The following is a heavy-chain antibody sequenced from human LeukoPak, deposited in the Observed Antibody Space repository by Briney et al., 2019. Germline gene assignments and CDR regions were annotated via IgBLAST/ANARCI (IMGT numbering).Heavy chain of an antibody. J-gene: IGHJ5*02. CDR3: ARFVRGSFGNWFDP. D-gene: IGHD2-15*01. CDR2: IYYSGST. Sequence: PSETLSLTCTVSGGSISSYYWSWIRQPPGKGLEWIGYIYYSGSTNYNPSLKSRATISVDTSKNQFSLKLSSVTAADTAVYYCARFVRGSFGNWFDPWGQGTLVTVSS. V-gene: IGHV4-59*01. CDR1: GGSISSYY.